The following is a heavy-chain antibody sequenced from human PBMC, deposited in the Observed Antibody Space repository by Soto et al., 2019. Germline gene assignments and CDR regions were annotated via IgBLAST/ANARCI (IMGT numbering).Heavy chain of an antibody. CDR1: GFTFSDYA. CDR2: IRDSGDYT. Sequence: EVQLLESGGGLVQPGGSLRLSCVASGFTFSDYAMSWVRQAPGKGLQWVSAIRDSGDYTYYADSVKGRFTISRDNSKSTLFLQMDSLNADDTALYYCAKPSQXMLTGYSPFDHWGQGTLVTVSS. D-gene: IGHD3-9*01. J-gene: IGHJ4*02. V-gene: IGHV3-23*01. CDR3: AKPSQXMLTGYSPFDH.